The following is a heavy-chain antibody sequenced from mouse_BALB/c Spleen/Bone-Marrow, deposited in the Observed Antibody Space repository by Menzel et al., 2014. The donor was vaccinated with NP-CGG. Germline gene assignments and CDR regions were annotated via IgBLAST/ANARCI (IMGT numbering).Heavy chain of an antibody. CDR3: ARINGYDY. J-gene: IGHJ2*01. CDR1: GYTFTSYW. CDR2: IDPSTGRT. D-gene: IGHD2-2*01. V-gene: IGHV1S81*02. Sequence: VQLQQSGAELVKPGASVKLPCKASGYTFTSYWMHWVKQRPGQGLEWIGEIDPSTGRTDYNKKFKSQATLTVDKSSSTAYIHLSNLTSEDSAVYYCARINGYDYWGQGTTLTVSS.